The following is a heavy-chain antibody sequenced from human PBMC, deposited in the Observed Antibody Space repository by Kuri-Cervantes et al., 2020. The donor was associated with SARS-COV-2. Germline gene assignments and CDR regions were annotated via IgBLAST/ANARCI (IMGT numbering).Heavy chain of an antibody. Sequence: SETLSLTCTVSGGSISSGDYYWSWIRQPPGKGLEWLGYIYYSGSTKYNPSLESRVTISLDTSRNQFSLKLSSVTAADSAVYYCARSGYYSRGVTYYYMDVWDKGTTVTVSS. J-gene: IGHJ6*03. CDR3: ARSGYYSRGVTYYYMDV. V-gene: IGHV4-61*08. CDR1: GGSISSGDYY. CDR2: IYYSGST. D-gene: IGHD3-22*01.